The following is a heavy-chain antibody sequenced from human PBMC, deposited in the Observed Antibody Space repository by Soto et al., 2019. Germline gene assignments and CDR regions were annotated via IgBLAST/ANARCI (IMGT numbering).Heavy chain of an antibody. CDR1: GFTFSSYG. CDR3: ARIYSYGLVDY. CDR2: IWYDGSNK. D-gene: IGHD5-18*01. J-gene: IGHJ4*02. Sequence: QVQLVESGGGVVQPGRSLRLYCAASGFTFSSYGMHWVRQAPGKGLEWVAVIWYDGSNKYYADSVKGRFTISRDNSKNTLYLQMNSLRAEDTAVYYCARIYSYGLVDYWGQGTLVTVSS. V-gene: IGHV3-33*01.